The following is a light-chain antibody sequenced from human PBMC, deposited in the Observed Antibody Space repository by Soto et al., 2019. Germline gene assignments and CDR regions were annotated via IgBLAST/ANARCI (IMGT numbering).Light chain of an antibody. Sequence: EIVVTQSPGTLYLSPGERATLSCRASQSISTDHLAWYQQKPGQPPRLLIYGTSSRATGGIADRFSGSGSGTDFTLTISRLEPEDFAVYYCEYYGSSITFAGGTKVDI. CDR1: QSISTDH. J-gene: IGKJ4*01. V-gene: IGKV3-20*01. CDR3: EYYGSSIT. CDR2: GTS.